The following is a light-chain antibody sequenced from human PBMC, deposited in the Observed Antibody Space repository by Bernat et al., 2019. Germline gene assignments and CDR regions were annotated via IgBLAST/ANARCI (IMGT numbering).Light chain of an antibody. CDR1: SSDVGCYNY. CDR3: SSYTSSSPLV. J-gene: IGLJ3*02. CDR2: DVR. V-gene: IGLV2-14*03. Sequence: QSALTQPASVSGSPGQSITISCTGTSSDVGCYNYVSWYQQHPGRAPKLMIYDVRDRPSGISNRFSGSKSGNTASLTISGLLDEDEADYYCSSYTSSSPLVFGGGTRLTVL.